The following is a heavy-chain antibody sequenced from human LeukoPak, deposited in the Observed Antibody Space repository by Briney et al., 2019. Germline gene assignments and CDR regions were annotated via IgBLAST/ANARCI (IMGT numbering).Heavy chain of an antibody. CDR2: INAYNGNT. Sequence: ASVKVSCKASGYTFTSYGISWVRQAPGQGLEWMGWINAYNGNTNYAQKLQGRVTMTTDTSTSTAYMELRSLRSDDTAVYYCARAVWSGYYSWFDPWGQGTLVTVSS. CDR1: GYTFTSYG. D-gene: IGHD3-3*01. V-gene: IGHV1-18*01. CDR3: ARAVWSGYYSWFDP. J-gene: IGHJ5*02.